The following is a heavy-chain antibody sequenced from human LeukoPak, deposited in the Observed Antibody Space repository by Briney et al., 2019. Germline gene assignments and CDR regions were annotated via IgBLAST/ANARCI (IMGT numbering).Heavy chain of an antibody. CDR2: IYYSGST. D-gene: IGHD3-3*01. CDR3: AREHYDFWSGYYRY. CDR1: GGSISSHY. Sequence: SETLSLTCTVSGGSISSHYWSWIRQPPGKGLEWIGYIYYSGSTNYNPSHKSRVTISVDTSKNQFSLKLSSVTAADTAVYYCAREHYDFWSGYYRYWGQGTLVTVSS. V-gene: IGHV4-59*11. J-gene: IGHJ4*02.